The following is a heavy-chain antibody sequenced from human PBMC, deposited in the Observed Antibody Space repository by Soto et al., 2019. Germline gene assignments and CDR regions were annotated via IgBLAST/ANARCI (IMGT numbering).Heavy chain of an antibody. D-gene: IGHD6-6*01. CDR3: ARATAARPYYYGMDV. V-gene: IGHV3-30-3*01. Sequence: QVQLVESGGGVVQPGRSLRLSCAASGFTFSSYAMHWVRQAPGKGLEWVAVISYDGSNKYYADSVKGRFTISRDNSKNTLYLQMNSLRAEDTAVYYCARATAARPYYYGMDVWGQGTTVTVSS. CDR2: ISYDGSNK. CDR1: GFTFSSYA. J-gene: IGHJ6*02.